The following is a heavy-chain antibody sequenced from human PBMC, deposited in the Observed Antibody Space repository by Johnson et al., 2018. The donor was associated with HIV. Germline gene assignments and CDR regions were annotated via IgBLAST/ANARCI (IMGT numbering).Heavy chain of an antibody. CDR3: ASEVEYSSLGGI. V-gene: IGHV3-11*04. CDR2: IGSGGNNI. Sequence: QVQLVESGGGLVKPGGSLRLSCAASGFTFSDYYMTWIRQAPGKGLEWVSSIGSGGNNIYYADSVKGRFTISRDNAKNSLYLLMNSLRPEDTSIYFCASEVEYSSLGGIWGQGTMVTIS. D-gene: IGHD6-6*01. J-gene: IGHJ3*02. CDR1: GFTFSDYY.